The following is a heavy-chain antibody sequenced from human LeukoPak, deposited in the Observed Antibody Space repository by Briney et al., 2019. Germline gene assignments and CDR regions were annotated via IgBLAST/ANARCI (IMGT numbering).Heavy chain of an antibody. CDR1: GFTFSSYW. D-gene: IGHD4-17*01. J-gene: IGHJ4*02. Sequence: PGGSLRLSCAASGFTFSSYWMSWVRQAPGKGLEWVAQIKEDGSAKYYVDSVKGRFAISRDNAKSALYLQMNRLRAEDTAVYYCARDVLTTTFDYWGQGTLVTVSS. V-gene: IGHV3-7*01. CDR3: ARDVLTTTFDY. CDR2: IKEDGSAK.